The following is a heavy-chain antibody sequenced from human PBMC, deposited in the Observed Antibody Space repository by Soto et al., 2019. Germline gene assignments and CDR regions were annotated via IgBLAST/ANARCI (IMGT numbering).Heavy chain of an antibody. J-gene: IGHJ5*02. CDR1: GYTFTSYY. D-gene: IGHD1-7*01. Sequence: GASVKVSCKASGYTFTSYYIHWVRQAPGQGLEWMGIINPSSGGTSYAQKFEGRVLMTRDTSTSTVYMGLSSLRSDDTAVYYCARVSRNTGTIQDNWFDPWGQGTLVTVSS. CDR3: ARVSRNTGTIQDNWFDP. V-gene: IGHV1-46*01. CDR2: INPSSGGT.